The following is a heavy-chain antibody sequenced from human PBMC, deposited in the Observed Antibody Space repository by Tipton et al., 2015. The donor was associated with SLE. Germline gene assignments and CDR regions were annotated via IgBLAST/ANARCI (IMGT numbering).Heavy chain of an antibody. CDR1: GASISGYH. Sequence: TLSLTCTVSGASISGYHWNWIRQPPGKGLEWIGYIYYTGNTNYNPSLKSRVTILLDTSNFRFSLRLSSVTPADTAVYYCAGGGPYDYFDPWGQGTLVTVSS. V-gene: IGHV4-59*01. CDR2: IYYTGNT. D-gene: IGHD5-12*01. J-gene: IGHJ5*02. CDR3: AGGGPYDYFDP.